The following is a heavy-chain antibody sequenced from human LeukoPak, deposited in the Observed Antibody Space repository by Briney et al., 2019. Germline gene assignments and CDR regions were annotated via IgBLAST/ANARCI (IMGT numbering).Heavy chain of an antibody. D-gene: IGHD4-17*01. Sequence: PSETLSLTCTVSGGSISSYYWSWIRQPPGKGLEWIGYIYYSGSTNYNPSLKSRVTISVDTSKNQFSLKLSSVTAADTAVYYCARLPHYGDYYFQHWGQGTLVTVSS. J-gene: IGHJ1*01. V-gene: IGHV4-59*08. CDR3: ARLPHYGDYYFQH. CDR1: GGSISSYY. CDR2: IYYSGST.